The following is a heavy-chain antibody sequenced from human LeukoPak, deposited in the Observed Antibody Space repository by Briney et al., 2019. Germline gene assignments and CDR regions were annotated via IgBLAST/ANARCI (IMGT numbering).Heavy chain of an antibody. Sequence: ASVKVSCKASGYTFTSYDINWVRQATGQGLEWMGWMNPNSGNTGYAQKFQGRVTTTRNTSISTAYMELSSLRSEDTAVYYCARVKSRVWFGEPYRLYFDYWGQGTLVTVSS. CDR2: MNPNSGNT. J-gene: IGHJ4*02. CDR1: GYTFTSYD. CDR3: ARVKSRVWFGEPYRLYFDY. D-gene: IGHD3-10*01. V-gene: IGHV1-8*01.